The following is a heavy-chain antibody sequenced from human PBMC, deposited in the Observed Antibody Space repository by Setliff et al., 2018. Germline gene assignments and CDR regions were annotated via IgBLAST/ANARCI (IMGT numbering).Heavy chain of an antibody. Sequence: GESLKISCVGSGYSFTSNWIAWVRQMPGKGLDWMGIIYPGDSETRYSPSFQGRVTISVDKSISTAYLQWGSLRASDSAIYYCASLQAAQCFQYWGQGTLVTVSS. CDR1: GYSFTSNW. V-gene: IGHV5-51*01. J-gene: IGHJ1*01. CDR3: ASLQAAQCFQY. CDR2: IYPGDSET.